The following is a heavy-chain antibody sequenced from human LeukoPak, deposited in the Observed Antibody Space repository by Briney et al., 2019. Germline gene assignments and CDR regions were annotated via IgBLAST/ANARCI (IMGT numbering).Heavy chain of an antibody. CDR2: ISSSGSTI. D-gene: IGHD3-9*01. CDR3: AGALRYFDWLLSFDY. Sequence: PGGSLRLSCAASGFTFSSYEMNWVRQAPGKGLEWVSYISSSGSTICYADSVKGRFTISRDNAKNSLYLQMNSLRAEDTAVYYCAGALRYFDWLLSFDYWGQGTLVTVSS. CDR1: GFTFSSYE. V-gene: IGHV3-48*03. J-gene: IGHJ4*02.